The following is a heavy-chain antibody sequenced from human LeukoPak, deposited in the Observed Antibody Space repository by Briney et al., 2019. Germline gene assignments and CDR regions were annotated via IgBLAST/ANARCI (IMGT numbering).Heavy chain of an antibody. V-gene: IGHV3-33*01. J-gene: IGHJ4*02. CDR2: IWYDGSNK. D-gene: IGHD3-22*01. CDR3: ARDRAPYYDSSGYSTDY. CDR1: GFTFSSYG. Sequence: GRSLRLSCAASGFTFSSYGMHWVRQAPGKGLEWVAVIWYDGSNKYYADSVKGRFTISRDNSKNTLYLQMNSLRAEDTAVYYCARDRAPYYDSSGYSTDYWGQGTLVTVSS.